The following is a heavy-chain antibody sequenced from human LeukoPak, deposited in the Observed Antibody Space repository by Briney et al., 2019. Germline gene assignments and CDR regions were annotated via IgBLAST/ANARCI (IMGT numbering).Heavy chain of an antibody. CDR2: ISSSSSYI. CDR1: GFTFSSYS. J-gene: IGHJ4*02. D-gene: IGHD3-22*01. Sequence: GGSLRLSCAASGFTFSSYSMNWVRQAPGKGLEWVSSISSSSSYIYYADSVKGRFTISRDNAKNSLYLQMNSLRADDTAVYYCASPLTPYYYDSQYDYWGQGTLVTVSS. V-gene: IGHV3-21*01. CDR3: ASPLTPYYYDSQYDY.